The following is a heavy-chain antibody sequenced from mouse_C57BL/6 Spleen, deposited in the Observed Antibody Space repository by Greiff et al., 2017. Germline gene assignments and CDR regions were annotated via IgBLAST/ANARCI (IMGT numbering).Heavy chain of an antibody. J-gene: IGHJ3*01. CDR3: ARAGDSNYGWFAY. CDR2: INPNNGGT. CDR1: GYTFTDYY. V-gene: IGHV1-26*01. Sequence: VQLQQSGPELVKPGASVKISCKASGYTFTDYYMNWVKQSHGKSLEWIGDINPNNGGTSYNQKFKGKATLTVDKSSSTAYMELRSLTSEDSAVYYCARAGDSNYGWFAYWGQGTLVTVSA. D-gene: IGHD2-5*01.